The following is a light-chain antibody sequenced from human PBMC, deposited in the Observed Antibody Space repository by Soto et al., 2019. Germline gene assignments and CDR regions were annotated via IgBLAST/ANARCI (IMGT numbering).Light chain of an antibody. Sequence: DIQMTQSPSTLSASVGDRVTITCRASQSISSWLAWYQQKPGKAPKLLSYDASSLESGVPSRFSGSGSGTEFTLTISRLQPDDFATYFCQQYNSYLTFGGGTKVEIK. CDR2: DAS. CDR1: QSISSW. V-gene: IGKV1-5*01. CDR3: QQYNSYLT. J-gene: IGKJ4*01.